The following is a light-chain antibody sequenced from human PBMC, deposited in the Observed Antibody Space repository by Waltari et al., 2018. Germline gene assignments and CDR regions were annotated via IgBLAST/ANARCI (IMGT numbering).Light chain of an antibody. CDR1: RGHRSNA. Sequence: QLVVTQSPSASAPLGAPDKLTCTLSRGHRSNAXXXXQVGPAKGPRYLMKVNSDGSHSKGDEIPVRFSGSISGAGRYLTISSLQSEDEADYYMQTGGHGTWVFGGGTKVTVL. J-gene: IGLJ3*02. CDR2: VNSDGSH. V-gene: IGLV4-69*01. CDR3: QTGGHGTWV.